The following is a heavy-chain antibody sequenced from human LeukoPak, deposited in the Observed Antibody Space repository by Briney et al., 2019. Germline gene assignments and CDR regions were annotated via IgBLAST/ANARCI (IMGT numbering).Heavy chain of an antibody. CDR3: ASGVLRFLEWSSDFDY. D-gene: IGHD3-3*01. V-gene: IGHV4-59*12. Sequence: SETLSLTCTVSGGSISSYYWSWIRQPPGKGLEWIGSIYYSGSTYYNPSLKSRVTISVDTSKNQSSLKLSSVTAADTAVYYCASGVLRFLEWSSDFDYWGQGTQVTVSS. CDR1: GGSISSYY. J-gene: IGHJ4*02. CDR2: IYYSGST.